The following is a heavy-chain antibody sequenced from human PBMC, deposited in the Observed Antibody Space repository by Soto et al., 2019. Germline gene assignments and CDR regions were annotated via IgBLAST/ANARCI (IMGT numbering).Heavy chain of an antibody. D-gene: IGHD3-3*02. CDR3: ARLLRNIFGTFDI. V-gene: IGHV4-31*03. CDR1: GGSFTSSAYY. Sequence: QVHLQESGPGLVKPSQTLSLTCTVSGGSFTSSAYYWSWIRKLPGKGLEWIGDIFHTGTTNYNPSLKSRVTISIERSDNRLSLQLRSVTAADTAVYHCARLLRNIFGTFDIWGQGTMVAVSS. J-gene: IGHJ3*02. CDR2: IFHTGTT.